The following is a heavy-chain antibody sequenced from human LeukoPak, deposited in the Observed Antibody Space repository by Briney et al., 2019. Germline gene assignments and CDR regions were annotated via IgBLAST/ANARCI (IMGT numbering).Heavy chain of an antibody. V-gene: IGHV4-59*01. J-gene: IGHJ6*02. Sequence: SETLSLTCTVSGASINSYYWSWIRQPPGKGLEWIGCVSYSGSTDYNPALKSRVTISEDTSKSQVSLKLSPVTAADTAVYFCARGKFGDFEDWGQGTTVTVSS. D-gene: IGHD4-17*01. CDR2: VSYSGST. CDR1: GASINSYY. CDR3: ARGKFGDFED.